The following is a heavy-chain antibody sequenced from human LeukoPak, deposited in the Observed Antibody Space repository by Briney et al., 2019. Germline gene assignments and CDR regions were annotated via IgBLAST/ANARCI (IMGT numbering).Heavy chain of an antibody. V-gene: IGHV4-34*01. CDR2: INHSGST. J-gene: IGHJ4*02. CDR3: ASHVAGAGYFDY. CDR1: GGSFSGYY. D-gene: IGHD6-19*01. Sequence: SETLSLTCAVYGGSFSGYYWSWIRQPPGKGLEWIGEINHSGSTNYNPSLKGRVTISVDTSKNQFSLKLSSVTAADTAVYYCASHVAGAGYFDYWGQGTLATVSS.